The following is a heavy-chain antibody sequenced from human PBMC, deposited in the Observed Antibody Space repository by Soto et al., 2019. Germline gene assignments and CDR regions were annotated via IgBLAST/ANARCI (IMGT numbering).Heavy chain of an antibody. CDR1: GFTASSNY. J-gene: IGHJ3*02. V-gene: IGHV3-53*04. CDR2: IYSGGST. D-gene: IGHD6-19*01. Sequence: PGGSLRLSCAASGFTASSNYMSWVRQAPGKGLEWVSVIYSGGSTYYADSVKGRFTISRHNSKNTLYLQMNSLRAEDTAVYYCARGSIAVAAPGAFDIWGQGTMVTVSS. CDR3: ARGSIAVAAPGAFDI.